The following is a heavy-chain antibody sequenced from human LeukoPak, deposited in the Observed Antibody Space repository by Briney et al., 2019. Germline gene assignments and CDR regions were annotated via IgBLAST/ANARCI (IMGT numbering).Heavy chain of an antibody. V-gene: IGHV1-69*13. CDR3: ARGPSGSYSCRCFDI. CDR2: IIPIFGTA. D-gene: IGHD1-26*01. J-gene: IGHJ3*02. CDR1: GGTFSSFA. Sequence: GASVKVSCKASGGTFSSFAISWVRQAPGQGLEWMGGIIPIFGTANYAQKFQGRVTITADESTSTAYMELSSLRSEDTAVYYCARGPSGSYSCRCFDIWGQGTMVTVSS.